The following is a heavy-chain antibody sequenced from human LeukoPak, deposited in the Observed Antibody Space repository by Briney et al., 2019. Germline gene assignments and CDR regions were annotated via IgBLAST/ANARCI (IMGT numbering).Heavy chain of an antibody. Sequence: PGGSLRLSCVASGFIFRDYTMNWVRQAPGKGLEWVAVISYDGSNKYYADSVKGRFTISRDNSKNTLYLQMNSLRAEDTAVYYCVTLDSSGWYGIDYWGQGTLVTVSS. V-gene: IGHV3-30-3*01. CDR2: ISYDGSNK. CDR1: GFIFRDYT. D-gene: IGHD6-19*01. J-gene: IGHJ4*02. CDR3: VTLDSSGWYGIDY.